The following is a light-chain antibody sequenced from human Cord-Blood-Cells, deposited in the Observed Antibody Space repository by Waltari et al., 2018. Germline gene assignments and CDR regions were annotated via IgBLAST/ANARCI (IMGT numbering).Light chain of an antibody. J-gene: IGLJ3*02. V-gene: IGLV2-14*01. Sequence: QSALTQPASVSGSPGQSITISCTGTSSDVGGYNYVSWYQQHPGKAPTLMIYDVSNRPSGVSNRFSGSKSGNTASLTISGLQAEDEAEYYCSSYTSSSTWVFGGGTKLTVL. CDR2: DVS. CDR1: SSDVGGYNY. CDR3: SSYTSSSTWV.